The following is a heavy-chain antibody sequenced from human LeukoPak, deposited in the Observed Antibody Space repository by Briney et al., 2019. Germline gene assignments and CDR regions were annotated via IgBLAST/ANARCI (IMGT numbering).Heavy chain of an antibody. Sequence: GGSLRLSCAASGFNIDDYAMHWVRQVPGKGLEWVSVIYSGGSTYYADSVKGRFTISRDNSKNTLYLQMNSLRAEDTAVYYCARDGGDYDILTGYWFWYFDLWGRGTLVTVSS. CDR2: IYSGGST. V-gene: IGHV3-53*01. J-gene: IGHJ2*01. CDR1: GFNIDDYA. CDR3: ARDGGDYDILTGYWFWYFDL. D-gene: IGHD3-9*01.